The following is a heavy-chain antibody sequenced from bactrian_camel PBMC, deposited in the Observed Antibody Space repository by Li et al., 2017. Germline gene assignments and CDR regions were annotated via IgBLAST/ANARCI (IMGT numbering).Heavy chain of an antibody. CDR1: GLTISNYV. D-gene: IGHD6*01. J-gene: IGHJ4*01. Sequence: QLVESGGDSVQAGGSLTLSCAASGLTISNYVMGWFRQAPGKERVEVASVNSRGFTTYADSVKGRFTISQDGAKNALYLQMNSLKPEDTAMYSCALDVVEPGRPRTVVAGTWRAYNYYGQGTQVTVS. V-gene: IGHV3S55*01. CDR2: VNSRGFT.